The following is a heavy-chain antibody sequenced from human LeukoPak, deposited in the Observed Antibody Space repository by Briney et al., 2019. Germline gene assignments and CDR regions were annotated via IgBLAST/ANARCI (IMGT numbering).Heavy chain of an antibody. CDR1: GGSISSYY. CDR3: ARRRFFSNYYSGMDV. CDR2: IYYSGST. Sequence: PSETLSLTCTVSGGSISSYYWSWIRQPPGKGLEWIGEIYYSGSTNYNPSLKSRVTISVDTSKNQFSLKRSSVTAADTAVYYCARRRFFSNYYSGMDVWGQGTTVTVSS. J-gene: IGHJ6*02. D-gene: IGHD3-3*01. V-gene: IGHV4-59*08.